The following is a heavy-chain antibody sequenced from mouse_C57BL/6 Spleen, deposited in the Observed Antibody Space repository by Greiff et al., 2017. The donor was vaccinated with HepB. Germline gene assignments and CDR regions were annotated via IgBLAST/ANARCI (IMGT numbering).Heavy chain of an antibody. CDR2: IDPSDSET. CDR3: ARSRGYGSSYWYFDV. CDR1: GYTFTSYW. J-gene: IGHJ1*03. Sequence: QVQLQQPGAELVRPGSSVKLSCKASGYTFTSYWMHWVKQRPIQGLEWIGNIDPSDSETHYNQKFKDKATLTVDKSSSTAYMQLSSLTSEDSAVYYCARSRGYGSSYWYFDVWGTGTTVTVSS. D-gene: IGHD1-1*01. V-gene: IGHV1-52*01.